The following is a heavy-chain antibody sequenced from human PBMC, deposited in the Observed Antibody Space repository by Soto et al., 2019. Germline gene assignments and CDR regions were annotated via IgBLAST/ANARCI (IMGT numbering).Heavy chain of an antibody. V-gene: IGHV4-39*01. J-gene: IGHJ6*03. CDR3: ARVRGTVGYYYYYMDV. D-gene: IGHD3-10*01. CDR1: GGSISSSSYY. Sequence: PETLYLTCTVSGGSISSSSYYWGWIRQPPGKGLEWIGSIYYSGSTYYNPSLKSRVTISVDTSKNQFSLKLSSVTAADTAVYYCARVRGTVGYYYYYMDVWGKGTTVTV. CDR2: IYYSGST.